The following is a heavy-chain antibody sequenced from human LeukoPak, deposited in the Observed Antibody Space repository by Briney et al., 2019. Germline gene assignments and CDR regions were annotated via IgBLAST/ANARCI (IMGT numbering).Heavy chain of an antibody. Sequence: QAGGSLRLPCAASGFTFSGYWMQWVRQAPGKGLVWVSRINSDGSTTTYADSVKGRFTISRDNAKNTLYLQMNSLRAEDTAMYYCARDGPSVGATIDYWGQGTLVTVSS. J-gene: IGHJ4*02. V-gene: IGHV3-74*01. D-gene: IGHD1-26*01. CDR2: INSDGSTT. CDR1: GFTFSGYW. CDR3: ARDGPSVGATIDY.